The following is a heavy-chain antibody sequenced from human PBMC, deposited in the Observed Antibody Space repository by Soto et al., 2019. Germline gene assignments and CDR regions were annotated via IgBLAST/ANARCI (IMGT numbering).Heavy chain of an antibody. D-gene: IGHD6-13*01. J-gene: IGHJ6*02. CDR2: IKPDESEK. CDR3: AKAPIAAAGGHMDV. V-gene: IGHV3-7*03. CDR1: GFTFSESW. Sequence: RGSLRLSCTASGFTFSESWMTWFRQAPGKGLEWVARIKPDESEKKYADSVKGRFSISRDNAKNSMYLQMDSLRAEDTAVYYCAKAPIAAAGGHMDVWGQGTTVTVS.